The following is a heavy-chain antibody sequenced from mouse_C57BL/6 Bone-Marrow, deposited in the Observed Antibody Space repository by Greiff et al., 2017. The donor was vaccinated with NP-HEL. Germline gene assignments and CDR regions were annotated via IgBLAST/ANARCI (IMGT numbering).Heavy chain of an antibody. CDR2: LSSGGSYT. J-gene: IGHJ4*01. CDR3: ARQTITTVVPYYYAMDY. D-gene: IGHD1-1*01. CDR1: GFTFSSYG. V-gene: IGHV5-6*01. Sequence: EVKLVESGGDLVKPGGSLKLSCAASGFTFSSYGMSWVRQTPDKRLEWVATLSSGGSYTYYPDSVKGRFTISRDNAKNTLYLQMSSLKSEDTAMYYCARQTITTVVPYYYAMDYWGQGTSVTVSS.